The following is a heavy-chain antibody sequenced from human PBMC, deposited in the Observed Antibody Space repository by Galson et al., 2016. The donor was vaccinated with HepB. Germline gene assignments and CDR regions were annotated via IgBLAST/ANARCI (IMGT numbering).Heavy chain of an antibody. CDR1: GFTFSSYA. J-gene: IGHJ4*02. D-gene: IGHD2-21*02. Sequence: SLRLSCAASGFTFSSYAMNWVRQAPGKGLEWVSAISGSGGSTYSADSVRGRFTISRDNSKNTLSLQMNSLRAEDTAVYYCARECGGDCYYFDSWGQGTLVTVSS. CDR3: ARECGGDCYYFDS. CDR2: ISGSGGST. V-gene: IGHV3-23*01.